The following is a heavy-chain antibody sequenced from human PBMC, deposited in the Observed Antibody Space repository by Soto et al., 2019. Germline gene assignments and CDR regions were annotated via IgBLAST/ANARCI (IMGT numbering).Heavy chain of an antibody. D-gene: IGHD4-4*01. CDR1: GFTFSSYG. V-gene: IGHV3-33*01. J-gene: IGHJ5*02. Sequence: QVQLVESGGGVVQPGRSLRLSCAASGFTFSSYGMHWVRQAPGKGLEWVAVIWYDGSNKYYADSVKGRFTISRDNSKNTMYLQMNSLRAEDTAVYYCAREHTIPTTVTTCFDPWGQGNLVTVSA. CDR3: AREHTIPTTVTTCFDP. CDR2: IWYDGSNK.